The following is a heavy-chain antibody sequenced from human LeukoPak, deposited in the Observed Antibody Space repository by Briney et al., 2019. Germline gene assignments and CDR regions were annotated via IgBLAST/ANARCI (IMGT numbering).Heavy chain of an antibody. J-gene: IGHJ4*02. CDR1: GGSISSYY. CDR3: ARDKDYYDSSGFDY. V-gene: IGHV4-59*01. D-gene: IGHD3-22*01. Sequence: SETLTLTCTVSGGSISSYYWSWIRQPPGKGLEWIGYIYYSGSTNYNPSLKSRVTISVDTSKNQFSLKLSSVTAADTAVYYCARDKDYYDSSGFDYWGQGTLVTVSS. CDR2: IYYSGST.